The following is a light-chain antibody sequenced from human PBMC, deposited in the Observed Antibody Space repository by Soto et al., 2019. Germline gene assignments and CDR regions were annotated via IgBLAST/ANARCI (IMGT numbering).Light chain of an antibody. J-gene: IGKJ1*01. CDR3: QQYGSSSWT. V-gene: IGKV3-20*01. CDR1: QSVSSNY. Sequence: EIVLTQSPGTLSLSPGERATLSCRASQSVSSNYLAWYQQKPGQAPRLLISGASSRATGIPDRFSGSGSGTDFTLAISRLEPEDFAVYYCQQYGSSSWTLGQGTKVDIK. CDR2: GAS.